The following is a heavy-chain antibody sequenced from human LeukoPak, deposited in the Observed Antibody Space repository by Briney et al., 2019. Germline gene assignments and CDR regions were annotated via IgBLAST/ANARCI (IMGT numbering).Heavy chain of an antibody. V-gene: IGHV1-69*04. J-gene: IGHJ4*02. Sequence: ASVKVSCKASGYIVTSYSLHWVRQAPGQGLEWMGRIIPILGIANYAQKFQGRVTITADKSTSTAYMELSSLRSEDTAVYYCARAIDDSSGYYGDHFDYWGQGTLVTVSS. CDR1: GYIVTSYS. CDR3: ARAIDDSSGYYGDHFDY. D-gene: IGHD3-22*01. CDR2: IIPILGIA.